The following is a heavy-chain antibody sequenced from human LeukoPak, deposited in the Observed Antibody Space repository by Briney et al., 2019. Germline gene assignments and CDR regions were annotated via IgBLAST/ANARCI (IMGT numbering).Heavy chain of an antibody. V-gene: IGHV3-21*01. J-gene: IGHJ4*02. Sequence: PGGSLRLSCAASGFTSSSYSMNWVRQAPGKGLEWVSSISSSSSYIYYADSVKGRFTISRDNSKNTLYLQMNSLRAEDTAVYYCARVRRSYFDSYYFDYWGQGTLVTVSS. CDR3: ARVRRSYFDSYYFDY. D-gene: IGHD3-9*01. CDR2: ISSSSSYI. CDR1: GFTSSSYS.